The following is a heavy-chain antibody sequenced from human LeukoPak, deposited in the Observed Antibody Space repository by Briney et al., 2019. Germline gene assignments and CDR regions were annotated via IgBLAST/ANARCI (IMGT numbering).Heavy chain of an antibody. CDR3: ARAERVVGYYGSGSRFDY. CDR2: IYHSGST. J-gene: IGHJ4*02. Sequence: PSETLSLTCTVSGGSISSSNWWCWVRQPPGKGLEWIGEIYHSGSTNYNPSLKSRVTISVDKSKNQFSLKLSSVTAADTAVYYCARAERVVGYYGSGSRFDYWGQGTLVTVSS. CDR1: GGSISSSNW. V-gene: IGHV4-4*02. D-gene: IGHD3-10*01.